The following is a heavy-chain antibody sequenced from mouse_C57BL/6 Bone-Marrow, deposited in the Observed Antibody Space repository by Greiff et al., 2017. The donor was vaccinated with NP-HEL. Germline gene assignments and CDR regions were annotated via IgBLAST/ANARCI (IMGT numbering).Heavy chain of an antibody. CDR1: GYSITSGYY. Sequence: EVKLMESGPGLVKPSQSLSLTCSVTGYSITSGYYWNWIRQFPGNKLEWMAYIRYDGSNNYNPSPKNRISITRDTSTNQFFLKLNSYTTEDTATDYCAREGYYGSSDWYFDVWGTGTTVTVSS. CDR3: AREGYYGSSDWYFDV. J-gene: IGHJ1*03. V-gene: IGHV3-6*01. CDR2: IRYDGSN. D-gene: IGHD1-1*01.